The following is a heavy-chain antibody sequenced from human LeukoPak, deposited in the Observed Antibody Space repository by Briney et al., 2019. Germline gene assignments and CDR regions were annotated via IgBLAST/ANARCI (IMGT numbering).Heavy chain of an antibody. Sequence: GESLRLSCAASGNYWMHWVRQAPGKGLVWVSHINSDGSWTSYADSVKGRFTISKDNAKNTVYLQMNSLRAEDTAVYYCVSFYETYWGRGTLVTVSS. CDR1: GNYW. J-gene: IGHJ4*02. V-gene: IGHV3-74*01. D-gene: IGHD2/OR15-2a*01. CDR3: VSFYETY. CDR2: INSDGSWT.